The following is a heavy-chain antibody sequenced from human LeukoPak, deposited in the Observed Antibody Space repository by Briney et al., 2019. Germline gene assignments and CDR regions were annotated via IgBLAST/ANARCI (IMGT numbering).Heavy chain of an antibody. J-gene: IGHJ4*02. CDR2: ISGSGGST. CDR3: AKDADYYYCSSTSCASGTVESRGYYFDY. V-gene: IGHV3-23*01. Sequence: PGGSLRLSCAASGFTFSSYAMSWVRQAPGKGLEWVSAISGSGGSTYYADSVKGRFTISRDNSKNTLYLQMNSLRAEDTAVYYCAKDADYYYCSSTSCASGTVESRGYYFDYWGQGTLVTVSS. D-gene: IGHD2-2*01. CDR1: GFTFSSYA.